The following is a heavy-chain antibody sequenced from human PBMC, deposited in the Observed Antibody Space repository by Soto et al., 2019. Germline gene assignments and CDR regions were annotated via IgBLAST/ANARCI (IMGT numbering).Heavy chain of an antibody. Sequence: SETLSLTCTVSGGSISNYYWSWIRQSPGRGLEWIGCIFYSGSTNYSPSLRSRVTISVDTSKNQFSLELSSVTAADTAVYYCARDGKVSGSATHWFDPWGQGTLVTVSS. CDR2: IFYSGST. D-gene: IGHD1-26*01. J-gene: IGHJ5*02. CDR3: ARDGKVSGSATHWFDP. V-gene: IGHV4-59*01. CDR1: GGSISNYY.